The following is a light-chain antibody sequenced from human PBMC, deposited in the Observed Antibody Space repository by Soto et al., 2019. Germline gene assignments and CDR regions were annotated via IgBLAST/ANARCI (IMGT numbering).Light chain of an antibody. Sequence: EIVLTQSPGTLSLSPGERATLSCRASQRVSTFLAWYQQRPGQAPRLLISVASNRATGIPARFSGSGSGTDFTLTISSLEPEDFAVYYCQQSHNWPRTFGQGTKVDIK. J-gene: IGKJ1*01. CDR3: QQSHNWPRT. V-gene: IGKV3-11*01. CDR1: QRVSTF. CDR2: VAS.